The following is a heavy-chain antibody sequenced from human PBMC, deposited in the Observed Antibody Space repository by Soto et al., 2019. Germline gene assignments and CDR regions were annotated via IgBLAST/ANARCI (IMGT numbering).Heavy chain of an antibody. CDR3: ARDHIGYVR. CDR2: ISSNGGST. D-gene: IGHD5-12*01. J-gene: IGHJ4*02. Sequence: EVQLVESGGDLVQPGGSLRLSCAASGFTFSSYAMHWVSQAPGKGLEYVSAISSNGGSTYYANSVKGRFTISRDNSKNTLYLQIGSLRAEDMAVYYCARDHIGYVRWGQGTLVTVSS. CDR1: GFTFSSYA. V-gene: IGHV3-64*01.